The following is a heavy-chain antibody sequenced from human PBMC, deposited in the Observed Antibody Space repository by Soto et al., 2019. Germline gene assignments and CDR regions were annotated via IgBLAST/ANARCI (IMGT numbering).Heavy chain of an antibody. V-gene: IGHV4-59*11. CDR3: ASAFGGWPPDS. CDR2: IYASGST. J-gene: IGHJ4*02. D-gene: IGHD6-19*01. Sequence: SETLPHPFCASGDSLGPQYYNWFRQPPGKGPEWIGYIYASGSTNYSPSLKSRVAMSIDTSKNRLFLNLTSVTAADTAVYFCASAFGGWPPDSWGQGILGSVS. CDR1: GDSLGPQY.